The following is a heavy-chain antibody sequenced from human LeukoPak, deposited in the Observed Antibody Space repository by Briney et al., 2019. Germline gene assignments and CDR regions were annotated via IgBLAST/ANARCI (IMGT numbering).Heavy chain of an antibody. CDR2: INWNGGRT. Sequence: GGSLRLSCTASGFTFEDHGMSWVRQGPGRGLEWVCGINWNGGRTGYVDSVKGRFTISRDNAKNTLYLQMNSLRAEDTAVYYCARVERPYYFDYWGQGTLVTVSS. V-gene: IGHV3-20*04. D-gene: IGHD5-24*01. CDR1: GFTFEDHG. CDR3: ARVERPYYFDY. J-gene: IGHJ4*02.